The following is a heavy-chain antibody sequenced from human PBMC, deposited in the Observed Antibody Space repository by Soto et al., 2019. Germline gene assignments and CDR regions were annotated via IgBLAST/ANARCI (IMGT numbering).Heavy chain of an antibody. CDR2: ISDSGST. J-gene: IGHJ4*02. Sequence: QVRLQESGPGLVKPSETLSLTCTVSGGSISDYYWSWIRQSPGKGLEWIGYISDSGSTNHNPSLRSRVTISADTSKNLFSLKLNSVTAADTAVYYCAESEDVDDGFDYWGQGTLVTVSS. CDR3: AESEDVDDGFDY. V-gene: IGHV4-59*01. CDR1: GGSISDYY. D-gene: IGHD3-3*01.